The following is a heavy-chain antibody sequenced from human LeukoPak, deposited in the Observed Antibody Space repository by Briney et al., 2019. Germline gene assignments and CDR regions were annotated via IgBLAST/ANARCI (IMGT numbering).Heavy chain of an antibody. D-gene: IGHD6-13*01. CDR3: ARDRGAAAGSFYGMDV. CDR1: GFTFSSYA. V-gene: IGHV3-30-3*01. J-gene: IGHJ6*02. CDR2: ISYDGSNK. Sequence: GGSLRLSCAASGFTFSSYAMHWVRQAPGKGLEWVAVISYDGSNKYYADSVKGRFTTSRDNSKNTLYLQMNSLRAEDTAVYYCARDRGAAAGSFYGMDVWGQGTTVTVSS.